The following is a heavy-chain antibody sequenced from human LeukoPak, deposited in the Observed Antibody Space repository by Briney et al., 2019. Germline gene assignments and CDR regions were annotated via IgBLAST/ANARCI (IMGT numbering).Heavy chain of an antibody. CDR3: ARDLDDTRGLAFDT. V-gene: IGHV3-21*01. J-gene: IGHJ5*02. CDR1: GFTFSYYT. Sequence: GGSLRLSCAASGFTFSYYTMNWVRQAPGKGLEWVSSIDISSSYIYYADSVKGRFTISRDNAKNSLYLQMSSLRAEDTAVYYCARDLDDTRGLAFDTWGQGTLVSVSS. CDR2: IDISSSYI. D-gene: IGHD3-22*01.